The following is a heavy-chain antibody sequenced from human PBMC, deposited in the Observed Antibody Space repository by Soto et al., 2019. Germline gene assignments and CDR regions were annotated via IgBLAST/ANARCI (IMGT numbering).Heavy chain of an antibody. CDR3: ARDIDIVVVPAAFWFHL. CDR1: GYTFTSYG. D-gene: IGHD2-2*01. Sequence: ASEKVSCKASGYTFTSYGISWVRQPPGQGLEWMGWISAYNCNTNYAQKLQGRVTMTTDTSTSTAYMELSSLRSDATAVYYCARDIDIVVVPAAFWFHLWSQGTLVPVSS. V-gene: IGHV1-18*01. J-gene: IGHJ5*02. CDR2: ISAYNCNT.